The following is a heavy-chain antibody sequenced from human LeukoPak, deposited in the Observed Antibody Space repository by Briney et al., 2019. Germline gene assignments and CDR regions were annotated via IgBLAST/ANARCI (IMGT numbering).Heavy chain of an antibody. Sequence: SLRLSCAASGFTFSSYAMHWVRQAPGKGLEWVAVISYDGSNKYYVDSVKGRFTISRDNSKNTLYLQMNSLRAEDTAVYYCARGRPLRLGELSFPRNQPTYYFDYWGQGTLVTVSS. D-gene: IGHD3-16*02. CDR3: ARGRPLRLGELSFPRNQPTYYFDY. J-gene: IGHJ4*02. CDR1: GFTFSSYA. CDR2: ISYDGSNK. V-gene: IGHV3-30*04.